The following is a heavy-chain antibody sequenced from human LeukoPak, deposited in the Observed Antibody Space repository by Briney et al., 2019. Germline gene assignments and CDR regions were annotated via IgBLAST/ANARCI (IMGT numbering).Heavy chain of an antibody. CDR2: INPNSGGT. CDR3: ARAYSSSWDYLDY. J-gene: IGHJ4*02. D-gene: IGHD6-13*01. Sequence: ASVKVSCKASGYTFTGYYMHWVRQAPGQGLEWMGWINPNSGGTNYAQKFQGRVTMTRDTSISTAYMELSRLRSDDTAVYYCARAYSSSWDYLDYWGQGTLVTVSS. CDR1: GYTFTGYY. V-gene: IGHV1-2*02.